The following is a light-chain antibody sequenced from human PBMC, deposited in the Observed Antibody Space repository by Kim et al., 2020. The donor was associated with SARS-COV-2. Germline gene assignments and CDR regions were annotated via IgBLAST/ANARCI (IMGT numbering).Light chain of an antibody. CDR2: DAS. CDR3: QQYNRWLALS. J-gene: IGKJ4*01. V-gene: IGKV3-15*01. Sequence: SPGERATPSCRASQNIRTNLAWYQQKPGQAPRLLIYDASIRATGIPARFSGSGSGTEFTLTISSLQSADFATYHCQQYNRWLALSFGVGTKVDIK. CDR1: QNIRTN.